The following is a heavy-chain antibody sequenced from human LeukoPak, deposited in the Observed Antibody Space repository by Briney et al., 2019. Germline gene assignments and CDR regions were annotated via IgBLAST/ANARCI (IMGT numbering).Heavy chain of an antibody. Sequence: GGSLRLSCSVSGFTFSTYVMHWVRQAPGKGLEYVSAISSNGDNTYYADSVKGRFTISRDNSKNTLYLQMSSLRADDTAVYYCVRGTGYWGQGTLVTV. CDR2: ISSNGDNT. V-gene: IGHV3-64D*06. CDR3: VRGTGY. J-gene: IGHJ4*02. CDR1: GFTFSTYV.